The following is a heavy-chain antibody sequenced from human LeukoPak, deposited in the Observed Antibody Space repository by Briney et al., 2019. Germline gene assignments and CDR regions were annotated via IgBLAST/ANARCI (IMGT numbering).Heavy chain of an antibody. CDR2: INHSGST. CDR1: GGSFSGYY. V-gene: IGHV4-34*01. CDR3: ARDEGHIDY. J-gene: IGHJ4*02. Sequence: SETLSLTCAVYGGSFSGYYWSWIRQPPGKGLEWIGEINHSGSTNYNPSLKSRVTISVDTSKNQFSLKLSSVTAADTAVYYCARDEGHIDYWGQGTLVTVSS.